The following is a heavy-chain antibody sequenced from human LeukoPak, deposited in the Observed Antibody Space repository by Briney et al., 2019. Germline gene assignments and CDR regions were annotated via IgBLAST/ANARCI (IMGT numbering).Heavy chain of an antibody. Sequence: ASVKVSCKASGYTFTGYYMHWVRQAPGQGLERMGWINPNSGGTNYAQKFQGRVTMTRDTSISTAYMELSRLRSDDTAVYYCAREGLLWFGDPPRTYDYWGQGTLVTVSS. D-gene: IGHD3-10*01. CDR3: AREGLLWFGDPPRTYDY. CDR1: GYTFTGYY. J-gene: IGHJ4*02. CDR2: INPNSGGT. V-gene: IGHV1-2*02.